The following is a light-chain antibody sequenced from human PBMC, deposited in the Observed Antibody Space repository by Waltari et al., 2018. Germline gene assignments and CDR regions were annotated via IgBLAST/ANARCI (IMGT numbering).Light chain of an antibody. V-gene: IGLV2-23*02. CDR1: SSDVGKYNL. J-gene: IGLJ2*01. Sequence: QSALTQPASVSGSPGQSITISCTGTSSDVGKYNLVSWYQQHPGEVPKLMIYEVTKRPSGFSDRFAGSKSGNTASLTSSGLQAEDEADYFCCSFAGRGFSVIFGGGTKLTVL. CDR2: EVT. CDR3: CSFAGRGFSVI.